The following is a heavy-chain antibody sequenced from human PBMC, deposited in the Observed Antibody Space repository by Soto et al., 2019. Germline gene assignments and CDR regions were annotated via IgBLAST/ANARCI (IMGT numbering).Heavy chain of an antibody. Sequence: PGESLKISCKGSGYSFTSYWISWVRQMPGKGLEWMGRIDPSDSYTNYSPSFQGHVTISADKSISTAYLQWSSLKASDTAMYYCARLGYCSGGSCYVGLAYGMDVWGQGTTVTVSS. D-gene: IGHD2-15*01. V-gene: IGHV5-10-1*01. CDR3: ARLGYCSGGSCYVGLAYGMDV. CDR1: GYSFTSYW. J-gene: IGHJ6*02. CDR2: IDPSDSYT.